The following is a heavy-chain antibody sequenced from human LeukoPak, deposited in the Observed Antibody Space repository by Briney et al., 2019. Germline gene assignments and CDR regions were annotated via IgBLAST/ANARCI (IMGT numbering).Heavy chain of an antibody. Sequence: GGSLRLSCAASGFNFNAYSLNWVRQAPGKGLEWLSYISHTGTIYYADSVKGRFTISRDDAEASVFLQMNSLRTEDTALYYCARGGCGRAADCYSHYFDYWGQGTPVTVSS. CDR2: ISHTGTI. V-gene: IGHV3-69-1*02. J-gene: IGHJ4*02. CDR1: GFNFNAYS. D-gene: IGHD2-21*02. CDR3: ARGGCGRAADCYSHYFDY.